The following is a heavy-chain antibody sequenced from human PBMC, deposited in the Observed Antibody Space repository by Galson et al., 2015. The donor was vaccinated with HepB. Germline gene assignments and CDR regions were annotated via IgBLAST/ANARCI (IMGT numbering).Heavy chain of an antibody. V-gene: IGHV1-18*01. CDR1: GYTFTSYG. D-gene: IGHD3-22*01. CDR2: ISAYNGNT. CDR3: ARDGAYYDSSGYVDY. J-gene: IGHJ4*02. Sequence: SVKVSCKASGYTFTSYGISWVRQAPGQGLEWMGWISAYNGNTNYAQKLQGRVTMTTDTSTSTAYMELRSLRSDDTAVYYCARDGAYYDSSGYVDYWGQGTLVTVSS.